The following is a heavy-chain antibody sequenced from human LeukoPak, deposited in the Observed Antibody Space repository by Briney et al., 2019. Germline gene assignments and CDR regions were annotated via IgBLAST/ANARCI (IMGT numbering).Heavy chain of an antibody. J-gene: IGHJ4*02. CDR1: GFTFSSYW. CDR3: ARAHNDYGDYEGYYFDY. V-gene: IGHV3-7*01. CDR2: IKQDGSEK. Sequence: LAGGSLRLSCAASGFTFSSYWMSWVRQAPGKGLEGVANIKQDGSEKYYVDSVKGRFTISRDNAKNSLYLQMNSLRAEDTAVYYCARAHNDYGDYEGYYFDYWGQGTLVTVSS. D-gene: IGHD4-17*01.